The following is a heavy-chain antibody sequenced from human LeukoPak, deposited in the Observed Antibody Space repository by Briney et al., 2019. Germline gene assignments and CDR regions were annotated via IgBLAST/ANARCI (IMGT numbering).Heavy chain of an antibody. Sequence: PSETLSLTCAVYGGSFSGYYWSWIRQPPGKGLEWIGEINHSGSTNYNPSLKSRVTISVDTSKNQFSLKLSSVTAADTAVYYCARVSGPRDIVVVPAAPRGNWFDPWGQGTLVTVSS. CDR1: GGSFSGYY. J-gene: IGHJ5*02. CDR3: ARVSGPRDIVVVPAAPRGNWFDP. V-gene: IGHV4-34*01. D-gene: IGHD2-2*01. CDR2: INHSGST.